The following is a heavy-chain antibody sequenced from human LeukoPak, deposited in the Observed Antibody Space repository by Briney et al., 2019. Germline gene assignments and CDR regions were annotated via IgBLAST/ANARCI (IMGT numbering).Heavy chain of an antibody. D-gene: IGHD5-18*01. CDR2: ISDTYSAT. Sequence: GGSLRLSCAASGFTFTNYAMTWVRQAPGKGLEWVSSISDTYSATYYTDSVKGRFTISRDNSKNTVYLQLNNLRAEDTAVYFCVRHDSFIPFWGQGTLGTVSS. J-gene: IGHJ4*02. CDR3: VRHDSFIPF. V-gene: IGHV3-23*01. CDR1: GFTFTNYA.